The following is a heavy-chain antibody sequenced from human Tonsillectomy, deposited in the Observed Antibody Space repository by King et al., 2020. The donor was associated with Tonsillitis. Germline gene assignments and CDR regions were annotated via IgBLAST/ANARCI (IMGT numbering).Heavy chain of an antibody. CDR3: AVRRDCSDSNCYNAFYI. CDR2: ISYDGKNK. D-gene: IGHD2-2*02. CDR1: AFTFRTYV. Sequence: VQLVESGGGVVQPGTSLRLTCEVSAFTFRTYVLDWVRQAPGKGLEGVAVISYDGKNKVYAESVKGRFTISRDNSKNTRFMQLNSLRPEDTAVYYCAVRRDCSDSNCYNAFYIWGQGTMVTASS. V-gene: IGHV3-30*04. J-gene: IGHJ3*02.